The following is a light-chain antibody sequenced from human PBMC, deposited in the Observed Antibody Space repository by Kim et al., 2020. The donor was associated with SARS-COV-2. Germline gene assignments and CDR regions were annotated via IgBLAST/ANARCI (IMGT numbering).Light chain of an antibody. CDR2: RDS. CDR1: NMGSKK. V-gene: IGLV3-9*01. CDR3: QVWDSSTVV. Sequence: VALGQTARITCGGNNMGSKKVHWYQQKPGQAPVMVIYRDSNRPSGIPERFSGSNSGNTATLTISRAQAGDEADYYCQVWDSSTVVFGGGTQLTVL. J-gene: IGLJ2*01.